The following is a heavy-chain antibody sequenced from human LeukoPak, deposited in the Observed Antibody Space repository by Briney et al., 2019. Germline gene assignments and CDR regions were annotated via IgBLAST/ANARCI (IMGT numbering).Heavy chain of an antibody. CDR2: IYYSGST. J-gene: IGHJ4*02. V-gene: IGHV4-39*01. D-gene: IGHD1-26*01. CDR3: ARRSGSYLGGYY. CDR1: GGSISSPTYY. Sequence: SETLSLTCTVSGGSISSPTYYWGWIRQPPGKGLEWIGSIYYSGSTYYNPSLKSRVTISVDTSKNQFSLELSSVTAADTAVYYCARRSGSYLGGYYWGQGTLVTVSS.